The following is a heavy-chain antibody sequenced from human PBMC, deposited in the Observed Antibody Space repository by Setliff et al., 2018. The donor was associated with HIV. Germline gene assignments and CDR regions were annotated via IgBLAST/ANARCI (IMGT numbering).Heavy chain of an antibody. CDR3: AREVAADGTYFDY. CDR1: GFTFSSSA. J-gene: IGHJ4*01. Sequence: GGSLRLSCAASGFTFSSSAMHWVRQAPGKGLGWVAGISYDGSNKYYTDSVKGRFTISRDNSKNTLYLQMNSLRAEDSAVYYCAREVAADGTYFDYWGQGALVTVS. CDR2: ISYDGSNK. V-gene: IGHV3-30*04. D-gene: IGHD6-13*01.